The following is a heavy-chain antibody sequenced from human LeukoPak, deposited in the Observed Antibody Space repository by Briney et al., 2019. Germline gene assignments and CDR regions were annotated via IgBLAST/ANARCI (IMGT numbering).Heavy chain of an antibody. J-gene: IGHJ3*02. CDR1: GCSISSYY. V-gene: IGHV4-4*07. Sequence: SETLSLTCTVSGCSISSYYWSWIRQPPGKGLEWIARIYTSGSTNYNPSLQSRVTMSVDTSKNQFSLKLSSVTAADTAVYYCARDPGPLYYYGSDAFDIWGQGTMVTVSS. CDR3: ARDPGPLYYYGSDAFDI. D-gene: IGHD3-10*01. CDR2: IYTSGST.